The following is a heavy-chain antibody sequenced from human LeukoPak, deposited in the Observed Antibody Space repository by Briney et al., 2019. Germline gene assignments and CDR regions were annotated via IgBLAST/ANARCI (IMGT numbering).Heavy chain of an antibody. CDR3: AKRGVVIRVILVKGAYYFDS. Sequence: GGSLRLSCAASGFTFSDSWMSWVRQAPGKGLEWVAGISGSAGGTNYADSVRGRFTISRDNAKNTLYLQMNSLRADDTAVYFCAKRGVVIRVILVKGAYYFDSWGQGALVSVSS. V-gene: IGHV3-23*01. D-gene: IGHD3-22*01. CDR1: GFTFSDSW. J-gene: IGHJ4*02. CDR2: ISGSAGGT.